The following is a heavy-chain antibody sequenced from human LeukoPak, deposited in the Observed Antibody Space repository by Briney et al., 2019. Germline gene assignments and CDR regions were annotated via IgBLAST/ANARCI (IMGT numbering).Heavy chain of an antibody. Sequence: GASVKVSCKAPGGTFSSYAISWVRQAPGQGLEWMGGIIPIFGTANYAQKFQGRVTITADESTSTAYMELSSLRSEDTAVYYCASDDGCSGGSCYSDYWGQGTLVTVSS. CDR2: IIPIFGTA. V-gene: IGHV1-69*01. CDR1: GGTFSSYA. J-gene: IGHJ4*02. CDR3: ASDDGCSGGSCYSDY. D-gene: IGHD2-15*01.